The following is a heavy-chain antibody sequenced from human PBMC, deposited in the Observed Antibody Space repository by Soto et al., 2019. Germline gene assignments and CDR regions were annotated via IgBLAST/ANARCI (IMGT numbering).Heavy chain of an antibody. D-gene: IGHD2-15*01. V-gene: IGHV3-73*01. CDR2: IRSKANSYAT. J-gene: IGHJ3*02. CDR1: GFTFSGSA. Sequence: EVQLVESGGGLVQPGGSLKLSCAASGFTFSGSAMHWVRQASGKGLEWVGRIRSKANSYATANAASVKGRITISREESKNTAYLQMNSLRTAETAVYYCTRHGGQYSSDGRCYFAFDILGQGTMVTVYS. CDR3: TRHGGQYSSDGRCYFAFDI.